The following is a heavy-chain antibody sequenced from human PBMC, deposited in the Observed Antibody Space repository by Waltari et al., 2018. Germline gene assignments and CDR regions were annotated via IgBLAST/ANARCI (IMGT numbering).Heavy chain of an antibody. CDR1: GFSLTTTGVP. Sequence: QVTLRESGPALVKPTQTLTLTCTFPGFSLTTTGVPVAWIRQPPAKALEWLALLDSYDDKYYTTSLKTRLTISRDTSKSQVVLRMTNMYPVDTATYFCARVTKGGNSYFDFWGQGTLVTVSS. CDR2: LDSYDDK. J-gene: IGHJ4*02. D-gene: IGHD2-21*02. V-gene: IGHV2-70*01. CDR3: ARVTKGGNSYFDF.